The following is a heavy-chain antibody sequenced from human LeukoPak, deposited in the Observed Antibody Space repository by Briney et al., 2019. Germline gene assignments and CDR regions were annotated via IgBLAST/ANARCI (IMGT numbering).Heavy chain of an antibody. V-gene: IGHV3-11*01. J-gene: IGHJ6*02. CDR3: ARADNSGSYYYGMDV. CDR1: GFTFSDYY. Sequence: GSLRLSCAASGFTFSDYYMIWIRQAAGKGLEWGSYISSSGSTIYYADSVKGRFTISRDNAKNSLYLQMNSLRAEDTAVYYCARADNSGSYYYGMDVWGQGTTVTVSS. CDR2: ISSSGSTI. D-gene: IGHD1-26*01.